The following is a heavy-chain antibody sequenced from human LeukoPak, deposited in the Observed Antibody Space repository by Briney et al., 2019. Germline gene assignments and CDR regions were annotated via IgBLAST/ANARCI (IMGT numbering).Heavy chain of an antibody. CDR2: IKQDGSDK. Sequence: GGSLRLSCAVSGFTFSDYWMTGGRQAPGKGLEWVANIKQDGSDKYYVDSVKGRFTISRDNAKNSLYLQMNSLRAEDTAVYYCARVAYSYDSSGYFVFDYWGQGTLVTVSS. V-gene: IGHV3-7*04. CDR1: GFTFSDYW. D-gene: IGHD3-22*01. CDR3: ARVAYSYDSSGYFVFDY. J-gene: IGHJ4*02.